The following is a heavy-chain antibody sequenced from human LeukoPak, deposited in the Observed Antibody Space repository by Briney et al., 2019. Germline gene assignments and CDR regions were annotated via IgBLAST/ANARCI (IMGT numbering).Heavy chain of an antibody. V-gene: IGHV3-53*01. CDR3: ARANHSVTTSGVHYYYYYGMDV. J-gene: IGHJ6*02. Sequence: GGSLSMCGAASGFTVSSNYISLVRHDPVMRLPWVSVLYSARSTYYADSVKGRFTISRDNSKNTLYLQMNSLRAEDTAVYYCARANHSVTTSGVHYYYYYGMDVWGQGTTVTVSS. D-gene: IGHD4-17*01. CDR2: LYSARST. CDR1: GFTVSSNY.